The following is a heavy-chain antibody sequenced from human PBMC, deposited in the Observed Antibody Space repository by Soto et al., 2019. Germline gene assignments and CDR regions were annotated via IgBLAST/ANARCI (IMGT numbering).Heavy chain of an antibody. V-gene: IGHV3-23*01. CDR1: GFTFSIYA. Sequence: WGSLRLSCAASGFTFSIYAMTWVRQAPGKGLEWVSTIGGSGGDTSYADFVRGQFTISRDNSRSTLYLQMNSLRAEDTAVYYCAKDAPGSGWLSDYWGQGTLVTVSS. CDR2: IGGSGGDT. CDR3: AKDAPGSGWLSDY. J-gene: IGHJ4*02. D-gene: IGHD3-22*01.